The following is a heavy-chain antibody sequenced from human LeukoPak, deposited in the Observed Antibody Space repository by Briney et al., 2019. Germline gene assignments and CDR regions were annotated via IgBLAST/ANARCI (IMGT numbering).Heavy chain of an antibody. CDR2: INSDGSST. Sequence: GGSLRLSCAASGFTFSSYWMHWVRQAPGKGLVWVSRINSDGSSTSYADSVKGRFTISRDNAKNTLYLQMNSLRDEDTAVYYCARGSLWFRELSSTLDYWGQGTLVTVSS. V-gene: IGHV3-74*01. D-gene: IGHD3-10*01. CDR3: ARGSLWFRELSSTLDY. J-gene: IGHJ4*02. CDR1: GFTFSSYW.